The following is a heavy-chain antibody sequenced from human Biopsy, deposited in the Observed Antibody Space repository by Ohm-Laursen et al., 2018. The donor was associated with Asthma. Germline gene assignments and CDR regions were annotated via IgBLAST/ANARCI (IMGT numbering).Heavy chain of an antibody. CDR2: IKHDGTEK. CDR3: ARTFHFWSPYHAEHYQL. J-gene: IGHJ1*01. D-gene: IGHD3-3*02. CDR1: GFTFGDYW. V-gene: IGHV3-7*01. Sequence: SRRLSCTASGFTFGDYWMSWVRQVPGKGLEWVANIKHDGTEKNHVDSLKGRFTISRDNAKNSLYLQMNSLRAEDTAVYYCARTFHFWSPYHAEHYQLWGQGTLVTVPS.